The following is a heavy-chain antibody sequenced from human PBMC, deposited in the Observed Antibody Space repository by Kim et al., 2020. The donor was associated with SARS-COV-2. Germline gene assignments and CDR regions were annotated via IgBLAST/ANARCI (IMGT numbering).Heavy chain of an antibody. D-gene: IGHD3-10*01. CDR2: INQDGSEK. CDR3: ASARGPHL. CDR1: GFSFTTFH. V-gene: IGHV3-7*01. Sequence: GGSLRLSCAASGFSFTTFHMTWVRQAPGKGLEWVANINQDGSEKNYVDSVKGRFTISRDNAKNSFYLQMNSLLADDTAVYYCASARGPHLWGQGTLVTVSS. J-gene: IGHJ4*02.